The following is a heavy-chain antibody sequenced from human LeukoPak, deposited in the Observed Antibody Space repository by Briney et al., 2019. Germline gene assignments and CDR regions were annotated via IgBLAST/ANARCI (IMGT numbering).Heavy chain of an antibody. CDR2: VYFNGAT. J-gene: IGHJ4*02. Sequence: PSETLSLTCAFSGDSISNTLFYWGWIRQPPGKGLEWIGSVYFNGATSYSPSLKSRVTILVDTSKSHFSLNLRSVTAADTAVYYCAREWHHVFDYWGQGNLVTVS. D-gene: IGHD5-12*01. V-gene: IGHV4-39*07. CDR1: GDSISNTLFY. CDR3: AREWHHVFDY.